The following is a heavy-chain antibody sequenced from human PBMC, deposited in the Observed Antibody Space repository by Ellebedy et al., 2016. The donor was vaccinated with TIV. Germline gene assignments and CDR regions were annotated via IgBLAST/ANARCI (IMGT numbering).Heavy chain of an antibody. V-gene: IGHV3-30-3*01. D-gene: IGHD3-22*01. CDR1: GFTFSSYA. CDR2: MSDDGNNK. Sequence: GESLKISCAASGFTFSSYAMHWVRQAPGKGLEWVAVMSDDGNNKYYADSVKGRFTISRDNAKNSLYLQMNSLRAEDTAVYYCAREFYYDSRYFDLWGRGTLVTVSS. J-gene: IGHJ2*01. CDR3: AREFYYDSRYFDL.